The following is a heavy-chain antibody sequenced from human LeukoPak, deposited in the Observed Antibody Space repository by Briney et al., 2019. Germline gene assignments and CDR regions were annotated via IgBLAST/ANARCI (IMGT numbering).Heavy chain of an antibody. Sequence: SETLSLTCTVSGGSISSGGYYWSWIRRHPGKGLEWIGYIYYSGSTYYNPSLKSRVTISVDTSKNQFSLKLSSVTAADTAVYYCARGKLLWFGELSPYYFDYWGQGTLVTVSS. CDR2: IYYSGST. CDR3: ARGKLLWFGELSPYYFDY. J-gene: IGHJ4*02. D-gene: IGHD3-10*01. CDR1: GGSISSGGYY. V-gene: IGHV4-31*03.